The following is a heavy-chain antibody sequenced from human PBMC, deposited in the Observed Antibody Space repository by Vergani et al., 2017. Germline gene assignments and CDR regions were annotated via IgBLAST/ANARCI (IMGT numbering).Heavy chain of an antibody. J-gene: IGHJ6*02. Sequence: EVQLVESGGGLVQPGGSLRLSCAASGFTVSSNYMSWVRQAPGKGLEWVSVIYRGGSTYYADPVKGRFTISRHNSKNTLYLQMNSLRAEDTAVYYCARDRVDIVATTTYYYYYYGMDVWGQGTTVTVSS. D-gene: IGHD5-12*01. CDR3: ARDRVDIVATTTYYYYYYGMDV. V-gene: IGHV3-53*04. CDR2: IYRGGST. CDR1: GFTVSSNY.